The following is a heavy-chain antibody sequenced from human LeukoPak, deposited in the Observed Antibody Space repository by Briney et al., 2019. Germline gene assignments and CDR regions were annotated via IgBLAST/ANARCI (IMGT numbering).Heavy chain of an antibody. CDR3: ARVIVRVEGASDHFDY. J-gene: IGHJ4*02. CDR1: GFTFSSYW. D-gene: IGHD2-21*01. V-gene: IGHV3-7*01. CDR2: INYGGSTI. Sequence: PGGSLRLSCAASGFTFSSYWMSWVRQPPGKGLEWVANINYGGSTIYYGDSVKGRFTISRDNTTNSLHLQMNSLRAEDTAVYYFARVIVRVEGASDHFDYWGQGTPDSVHS.